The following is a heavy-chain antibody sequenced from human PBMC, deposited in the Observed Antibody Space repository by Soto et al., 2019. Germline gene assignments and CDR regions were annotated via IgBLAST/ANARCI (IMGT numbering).Heavy chain of an antibody. CDR2: ISAYNGNT. Sequence: ASVKVSCKASGYTFTSYGISWVRQAPGQGLEWMGWISAYNGNTNYAQKLQGRVTMTTDTSTSTAYMELRSLRSDDTAVYYCVRWASLFNWFDPWGQGTLVTVSS. J-gene: IGHJ5*02. V-gene: IGHV1-18*04. CDR1: GYTFTSYG. CDR3: VRWASLFNWFDP.